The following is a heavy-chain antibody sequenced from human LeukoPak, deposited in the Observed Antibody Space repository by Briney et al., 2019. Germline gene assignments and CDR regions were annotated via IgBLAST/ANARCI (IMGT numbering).Heavy chain of an antibody. D-gene: IGHD3-3*01. CDR2: IIPIFGTA. V-gene: IGHV1-69*13. J-gene: IGHJ4*02. CDR1: GGTFSSYA. CDR3: ARDPKSTIFGVVIRSTLFDY. Sequence: ASVKVSCKASGGTFSSYAISWVRQAPGQGLEWMGGIIPIFGTANYAQKFQGRVTITADESTSTAYMELSSLRSDDTAVYYCARDPKSTIFGVVIRSTLFDYWGQGTLVTVSS.